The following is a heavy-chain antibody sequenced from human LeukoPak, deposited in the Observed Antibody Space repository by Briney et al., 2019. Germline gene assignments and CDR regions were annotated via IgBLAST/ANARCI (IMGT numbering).Heavy chain of an antibody. V-gene: IGHV3-30*04. D-gene: IGHD1-26*01. CDR3: AEDSGSYYNY. CDR2: ISYDGSNK. J-gene: IGHJ4*02. Sequence: GGSLRLSCAASGFTFSSYEMNWVRQAPGKGLEWVAVISYDGSNKYYADSVKGRFTISRDNSKNTLYLQMNSLRAEDTAVYYCAEDSGSYYNYWGQGTLVTVSS. CDR1: GFTFSSYE.